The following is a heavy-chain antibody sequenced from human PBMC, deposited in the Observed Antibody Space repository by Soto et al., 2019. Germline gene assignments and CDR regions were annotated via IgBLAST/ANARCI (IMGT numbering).Heavy chain of an antibody. J-gene: IGHJ3*02. V-gene: IGHV4-30-4*01. CDR3: ARVVGGASDAFDI. CDR1: GGSISSGDYY. CDR2: IYYSGST. Sequence: KPSETLSLTCTVSGGSISSGDYYWSWIRQPPGKGLEWIGYIYYSGSTYYNPSLKSRVTISVDTSKNQFSLKLSSVTAADTAVYYCARVVGGASDAFDIWGQGTMVTVSS. D-gene: IGHD1-26*01.